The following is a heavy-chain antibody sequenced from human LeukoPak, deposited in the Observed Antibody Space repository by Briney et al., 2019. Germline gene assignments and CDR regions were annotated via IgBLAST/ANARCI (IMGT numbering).Heavy chain of an antibody. CDR1: GFTFSSYA. D-gene: IGHD3-22*01. CDR3: ARAERGIVVVLYYFDY. V-gene: IGHV3-48*04. CDR2: ISSSSSTI. J-gene: IGHJ4*02. Sequence: GRSLRLSCAASGFTFSSYAMSWVRRAPGKGLEWVSYISSSSSTIYYADSVKGRFTISRDHAKNSLYLQMNSLRAEDTAVYYCARAERGIVVVLYYFDYWGQGTLVTVSS.